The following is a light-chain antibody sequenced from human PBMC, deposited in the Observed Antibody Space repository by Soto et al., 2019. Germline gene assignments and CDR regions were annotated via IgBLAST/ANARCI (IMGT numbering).Light chain of an antibody. V-gene: IGKV1-27*01. Sequence: DIQMTQSPSSLSASVGDRVTITCRASQGISNYLAWYQQRPGKVPKLLIYAASTLPSGVPSRFSGSGSGTDFTLTISSLQPEDVATYYCQKYNSAPTFGQGTRLEIK. J-gene: IGKJ5*01. CDR1: QGISNY. CDR3: QKYNSAPT. CDR2: AAS.